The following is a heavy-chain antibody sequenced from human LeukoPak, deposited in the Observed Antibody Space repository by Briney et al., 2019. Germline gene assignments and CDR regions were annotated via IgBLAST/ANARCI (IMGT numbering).Heavy chain of an antibody. Sequence: GGSLRLSCAASGFTFSNYWMHWVRQDPGKGLEWVSYISSSSSTIYYADSVKGRFTISRDNAKNSLYLQMNSLRAEDTAVYYCARERVGYSGSYYAYWGQGTLVTVSS. CDR1: GFTFSNYW. J-gene: IGHJ4*02. D-gene: IGHD1-26*01. CDR3: ARERVGYSGSYYAY. V-gene: IGHV3-48*01. CDR2: ISSSSSTI.